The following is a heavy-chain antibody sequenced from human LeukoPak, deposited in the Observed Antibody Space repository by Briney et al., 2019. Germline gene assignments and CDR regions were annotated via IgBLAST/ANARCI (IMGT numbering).Heavy chain of an antibody. Sequence: ASVKVSCKASGYTFTSYGISWVRQAPGQGLEWMGWISAYNGNTNYAQKLQGRVTMTTDTSTSTAYMELSSLRSEDTAVYYCARYYDILTGNDPWGQGTLVTVSS. CDR1: GYTFTSYG. V-gene: IGHV1-18*01. CDR3: ARYYDILTGNDP. CDR2: ISAYNGNT. D-gene: IGHD3-9*01. J-gene: IGHJ5*02.